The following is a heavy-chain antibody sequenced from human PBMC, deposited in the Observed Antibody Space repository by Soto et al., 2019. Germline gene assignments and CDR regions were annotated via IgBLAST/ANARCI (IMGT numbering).Heavy chain of an antibody. J-gene: IGHJ4*02. CDR3: AKGPRDSYGYRDY. CDR2: ISGSGGSA. Sequence: PGGSLRLSCAASGFPFSSYGISWVRQAPGKGLEWVSVISGSGGSAYYADSVKGRFTISRDNSKNTLYLQMNSLRAEDTAVYYCAKGPRDSYGYRDYWGQGTLVTVSS. D-gene: IGHD5-18*01. V-gene: IGHV3-23*01. CDR1: GFPFSSYG.